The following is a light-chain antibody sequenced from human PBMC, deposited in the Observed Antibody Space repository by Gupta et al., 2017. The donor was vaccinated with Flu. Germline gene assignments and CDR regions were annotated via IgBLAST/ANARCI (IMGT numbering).Light chain of an antibody. V-gene: IGLV2-14*01. CDR2: DVS. CDR3: SSYTSSTTFYV. J-gene: IGLJ1*01. Sequence: QSVLTQPASVSGSPGQSITISCTGTSSDVGRSDSVSWYRQDPGKAPKLVIYDVSSRPSGVSSRFSGSKSGNTASLTISGLQAEDETDYYCSSYTSSTTFYVFGSGTKVTVL. CDR1: SSDVGRSDS.